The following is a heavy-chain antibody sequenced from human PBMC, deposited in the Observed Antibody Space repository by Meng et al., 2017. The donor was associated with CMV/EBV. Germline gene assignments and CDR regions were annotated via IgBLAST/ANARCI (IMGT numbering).Heavy chain of an antibody. V-gene: IGHV1-18*01. CDR1: GYTFTSYS. CDR2: ISAYNGNT. J-gene: IGHJ6*02. Sequence: ASVKVSCKASGYTFTSYSISWVRQAPGQGLEWMGWISAYNGNTNYAQKLQGRVTMTTDTSTSTAYMELRSLRSDDTAVYYCARLNSVPAAISPHYYYYGMDVWGQGTTVTVSS. D-gene: IGHD2-2*01. CDR3: ARLNSVPAAISPHYYYYGMDV.